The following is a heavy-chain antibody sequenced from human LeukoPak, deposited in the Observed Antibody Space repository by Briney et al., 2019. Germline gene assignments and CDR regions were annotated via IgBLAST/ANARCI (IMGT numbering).Heavy chain of an antibody. CDR3: ARTHGDYVGLNYYYYMDV. V-gene: IGHV4-39*07. J-gene: IGHJ6*03. CDR1: GGSISSSSYY. Sequence: SETLSLTCTVSGGSISSSSYYWGWIRQPPGKGLEWIGSIYYSGSTYYNPSLKSRVTMSVDTSKNQFSLKLSSVTAVDTAVYYCARTHGDYVGLNYYYYMDVWGKGTTVTVSS. D-gene: IGHD4-17*01. CDR2: IYYSGST.